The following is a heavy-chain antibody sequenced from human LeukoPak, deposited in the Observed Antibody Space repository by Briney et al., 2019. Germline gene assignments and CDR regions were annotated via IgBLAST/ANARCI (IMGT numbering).Heavy chain of an antibody. J-gene: IGHJ3*02. CDR3: ASGAIGGGAFDI. Sequence: GASVRVSCKASGYTFSSFGISWVRQAPGQGLEWMGWISAYNGNTNYAQKLQGRVTMTTDTSTSTAYMELRSLRSDDTAVYYCASGAIGGGAFDIWGQGTMVTVSS. D-gene: IGHD3-16*01. V-gene: IGHV1-18*01. CDR1: GYTFSSFG. CDR2: ISAYNGNT.